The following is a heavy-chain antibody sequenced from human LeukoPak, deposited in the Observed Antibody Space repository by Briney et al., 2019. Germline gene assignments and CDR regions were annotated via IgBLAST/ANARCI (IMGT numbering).Heavy chain of an antibody. D-gene: IGHD3-22*01. V-gene: IGHV3-11*01. CDR1: GFTFSDYY. J-gene: IGHJ4*02. CDR3: ARGQYYYDSSGYYRTFDY. Sequence: PGGSLRLSCAASGFTFSDYYMSWIRQAPGKGLEWVSYISSSGSTIYYADSVEGRFTISRDNAKNSLYLQMNSLRAEDTAVYYCARGQYYYDSSGYYRTFDYWGQGTLVTVSS. CDR2: ISSSGSTI.